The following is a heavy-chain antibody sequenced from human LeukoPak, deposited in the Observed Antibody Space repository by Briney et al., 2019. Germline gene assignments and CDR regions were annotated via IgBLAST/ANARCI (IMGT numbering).Heavy chain of an antibody. CDR1: GYTFSGYY. CDR2: INPKSGDT. D-gene: IGHD1-1*01. Sequence: ASVKVSCKASGYTFSGYYIHWVRQAPGRGLEWVGWINPKSGDTNYAQKFQGRVILTRDTSITTSYMELTSLTSDDTAVYYCATKVPGGAFDIWGQGTMVTVSS. V-gene: IGHV1-2*02. CDR3: ATKVPGGAFDI. J-gene: IGHJ3*02.